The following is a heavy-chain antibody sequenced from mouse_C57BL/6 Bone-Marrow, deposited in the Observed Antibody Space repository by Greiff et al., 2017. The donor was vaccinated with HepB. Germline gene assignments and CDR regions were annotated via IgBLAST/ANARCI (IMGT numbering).Heavy chain of an antibody. J-gene: IGHJ3*01. CDR1: GYAFSSSW. V-gene: IGHV1-82*01. Sequence: VQLQQSGPELVKPGASVKISCKASGYAFSSSWMNWVKQRPGKGLEWIGRIYPGDGDTNYNGKFKGKATLTADKSSSTAYMQLSSLTSEDSAVYFWASVSWFAYWGQGTLVTVSA. CDR3: ASVSWFAY. CDR2: IYPGDGDT.